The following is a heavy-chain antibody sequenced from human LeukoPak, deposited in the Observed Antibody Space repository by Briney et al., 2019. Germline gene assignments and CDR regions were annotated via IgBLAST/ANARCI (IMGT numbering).Heavy chain of an antibody. D-gene: IGHD3-10*01. Sequence: GGSLRLSCAASGFTFSNYAMTWVRQTPGKGLEWVSSISGSGGSTYYADSVKGRFTISRDNAKNSLYLQMNSLRAEDTALYHCARGVRYGVGLYWFDPWGQGTLVTVSS. CDR2: ISGSGGST. J-gene: IGHJ5*02. V-gene: IGHV3-23*01. CDR3: ARGVRYGVGLYWFDP. CDR1: GFTFSNYA.